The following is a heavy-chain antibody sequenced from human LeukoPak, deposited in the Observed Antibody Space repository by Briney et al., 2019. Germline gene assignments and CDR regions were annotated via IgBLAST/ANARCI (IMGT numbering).Heavy chain of an antibody. CDR2: ISSSSSYI. CDR3: ARDRGVINTYYYYGMDV. Sequence: PGGSLRLSCAVSGFTFSSYSMNWVRQAPGKGLEWVSSISSSSSYIYYADSVKGRFTISRDNAKNSLYLQMNSLRAEDTAVYYCARDRGVINTYYYYGMDVWGQGTTVTVSS. CDR1: GFTFSSYS. V-gene: IGHV3-21*01. D-gene: IGHD3-10*01. J-gene: IGHJ6*02.